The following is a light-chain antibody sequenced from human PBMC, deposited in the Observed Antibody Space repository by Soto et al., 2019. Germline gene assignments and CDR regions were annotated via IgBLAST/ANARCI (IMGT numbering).Light chain of an antibody. CDR1: QGIRND. CDR3: LQYYSYPLT. J-gene: IGKJ4*02. V-gene: IGKV1-6*01. CDR2: AAS. Sequence: AIHLTQAPSSKSAPLGDRVSITCRASQGIRNDLGWYQQKPGKAPKLLIYAASSLHSGVPSRFSGSGSGTDFTLTISSLQPEDFATYYCLQYYSYPLTFGGGTKVDIK.